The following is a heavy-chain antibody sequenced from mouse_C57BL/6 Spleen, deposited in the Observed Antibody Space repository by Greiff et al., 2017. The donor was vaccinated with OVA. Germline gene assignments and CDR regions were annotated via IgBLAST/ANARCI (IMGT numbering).Heavy chain of an antibody. J-gene: IGHJ1*03. Sequence: VQLQQPGAELVKPGASVKMSCKASGYTFTSYWITWVKQRPGQGLEWIGDIYPGSGSTNYNEKFKSKATLTVDTSSSTAYMQLSSLTSEDSAVYYCARSRMIRGWYFDVWGTGTTVTVSS. V-gene: IGHV1-55*01. CDR3: ARSRMIRGWYFDV. D-gene: IGHD2-4*01. CDR1: GYTFTSYW. CDR2: IYPGSGST.